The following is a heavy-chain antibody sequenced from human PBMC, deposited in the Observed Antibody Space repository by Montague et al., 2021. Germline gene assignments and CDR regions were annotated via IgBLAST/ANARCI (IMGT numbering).Heavy chain of an antibody. CDR2: NYYRGNT. J-gene: IGHJ5*02. Sequence: SETLSLTCTVSGGSISSSPFYWGWIRQSPGKGLEWIGSNYYRGNTYYNPSLKSRVSLSIDTSKNQFSLKMNSVTAADTAVYYCARALAARWWFDPWGQGTLVTVSS. V-gene: IGHV4-39*01. CDR3: ARALAARWWFDP. D-gene: IGHD6-6*01. CDR1: GGSISSSPFY.